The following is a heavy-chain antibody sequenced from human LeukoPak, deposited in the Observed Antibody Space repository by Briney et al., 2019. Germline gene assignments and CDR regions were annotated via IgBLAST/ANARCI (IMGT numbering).Heavy chain of an antibody. CDR2: IKQDGSEK. CDR1: GFTFSSYW. D-gene: IGHD3-22*01. J-gene: IGHJ4*02. V-gene: IGHV3-7*01. Sequence: GGSLRLSCAASGFTFSSYWMSWVRQAPGKGREWVANIKQDGSEKYYVDSVKGRFTISRDNAKNSLYLQMNSLRAEDTAVYYCARDRYYYDSSGYPGFDYWGQGTLVTVSS. CDR3: ARDRYYYDSSGYPGFDY.